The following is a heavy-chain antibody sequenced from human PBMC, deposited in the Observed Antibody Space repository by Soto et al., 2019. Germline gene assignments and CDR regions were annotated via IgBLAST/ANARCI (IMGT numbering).Heavy chain of an antibody. CDR1: GFTFSSYG. CDR2: IWYDGSNK. D-gene: IGHD6-13*01. CDR3: ARDQQQPASGMDV. Sequence: HPGGSLRLSCAASGFTFSSYGMHWVRQAPGKGLEWVAVIWYDGSNKYYADSVKGRFTISRDNSKNTLYLQMNSLRAEDTAVYYCARDQQQPASGMDVWGQGTTVTVSS. J-gene: IGHJ6*02. V-gene: IGHV3-33*01.